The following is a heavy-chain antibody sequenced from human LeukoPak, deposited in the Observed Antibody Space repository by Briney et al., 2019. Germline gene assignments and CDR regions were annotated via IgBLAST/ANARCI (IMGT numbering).Heavy chain of an antibody. CDR1: GFTFDDYG. CDR3: ATGTLKAAATDFDY. CDR2: INWNGGST. D-gene: IGHD6-13*01. V-gene: IGHV3-20*04. J-gene: IGHJ4*02. Sequence: GGSLRLSCAASGFTFDDYGMSWVRQAPGKGLEWVSGINWNGGSTGYADSVKGRFTISRDNAKNSPYLQMNSLRAEGTALYYCATGTLKAAATDFDYWGQGTLVTVSS.